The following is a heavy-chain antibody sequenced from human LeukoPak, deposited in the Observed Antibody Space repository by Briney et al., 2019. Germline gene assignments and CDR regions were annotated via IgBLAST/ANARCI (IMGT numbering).Heavy chain of an antibody. Sequence: PSEALSLTCAVYGGSFSGYYWSWIRQPPGKGLEWIGEINHSGSTNYNPSLKSRVTISVDTSKNQFSLKLSSVTAADTAVYYCARAATTRILGKVLDYWGQGTLVTVSS. J-gene: IGHJ4*02. CDR3: ARAATTRILGKVLDY. CDR1: GGSFSGYY. D-gene: IGHD4-17*01. V-gene: IGHV4-34*01. CDR2: INHSGST.